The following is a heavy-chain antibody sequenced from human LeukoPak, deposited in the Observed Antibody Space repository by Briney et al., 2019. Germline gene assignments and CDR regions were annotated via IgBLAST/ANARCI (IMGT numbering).Heavy chain of an antibody. Sequence: GGSLRLSCTASGFTFTSYAMTWVRQAPGKGLEWVSGISGSGGHTYNADSVEGRFTISRDNSKNSLYLQMNSLRAEDTAVYYCARVRSSYYYESSGYYQYDAFDIWGQGTMVTVSS. V-gene: IGHV3-23*01. D-gene: IGHD3-22*01. CDR1: GFTFTSYA. CDR3: ARVRSSYYYESSGYYQYDAFDI. J-gene: IGHJ3*02. CDR2: ISGSGGHT.